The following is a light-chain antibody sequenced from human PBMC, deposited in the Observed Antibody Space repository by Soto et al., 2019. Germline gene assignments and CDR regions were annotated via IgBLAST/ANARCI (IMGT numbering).Light chain of an antibody. V-gene: IGKV3-11*01. J-gene: IGKJ1*01. CDR3: QQRRNWPQT. CDR1: QTISSY. CDR2: DAS. Sequence: DILLTQSPATLSLSPGERATLSCRASQTISSYLAWYQQKPGQAPRLLIYDASNRATGIPARFSGSGSGTDFTLPISSLEPEDFAVYYCQQRRNWPQTFGQGTKVEIK.